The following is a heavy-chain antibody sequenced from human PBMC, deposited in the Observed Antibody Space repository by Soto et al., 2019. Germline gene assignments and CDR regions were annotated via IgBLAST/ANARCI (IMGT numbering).Heavy chain of an antibody. J-gene: IGHJ4*02. CDR2: ISSSSSTI. V-gene: IGHV3-48*01. CDR1: GFTFSSYS. CDR3: ARTDDYGVDY. Sequence: EVQLVESGGGLVQPGGSLRLSCAASGFTFSSYSMNWVRQAPGKGLEWVSYISSSSSTIYYADSVKGRFTSSRDNAKNSLYLQMNSLRAEDTAVYYCARTDDYGVDYWGQGPLVTVSS. D-gene: IGHD4-17*01.